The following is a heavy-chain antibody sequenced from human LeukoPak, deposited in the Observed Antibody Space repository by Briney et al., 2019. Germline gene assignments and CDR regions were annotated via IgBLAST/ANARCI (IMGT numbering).Heavy chain of an antibody. V-gene: IGHV1-18*01. J-gene: IGHJ4*02. CDR3: ARDSRAYYDSSGYLYYFDY. D-gene: IGHD3-22*01. CDR1: GYTFTSYG. Sequence: ASVKVSCKASGYTFTSYGISWVRQAPGQGLEWMGWISAYNGNTNYAQKLQGRVTMTTDTSTSTAYMELRSLRSDDTAVYYCARDSRAYYDSSGYLYYFDYWGQGTLVTVSS. CDR2: ISAYNGNT.